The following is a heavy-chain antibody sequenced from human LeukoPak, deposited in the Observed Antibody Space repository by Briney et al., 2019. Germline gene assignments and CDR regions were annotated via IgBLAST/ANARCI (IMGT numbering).Heavy chain of an antibody. D-gene: IGHD6-13*01. CDR1: GFAFSSYS. CDR2: IKQDGSEK. V-gene: IGHV3-7*01. CDR3: ARDGTAPGLYFDL. J-gene: IGHJ4*01. Sequence: AGGSLRLSCAASGFAFSSYSMNWVRQAPGKGLEWVASIKQDGSEKSYVDSVKGRFTISRDNAKNSLYLQMTSLRAEDTAVYYCARDGTAPGLYFDLWGQGTLVTVSS.